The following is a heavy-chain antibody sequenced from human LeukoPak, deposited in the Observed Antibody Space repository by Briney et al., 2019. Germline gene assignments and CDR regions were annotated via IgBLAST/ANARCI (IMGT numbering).Heavy chain of an antibody. CDR1: AYSLSSGYY. D-gene: IGHD3-10*01. Sequence: SETLSLTCDVSAYSLSSGYYWGWIRQPPGKGLESIARIFHSGTTYNNPSLKSRINISVDTSKNEFSLYVNSVTAADTAVYYCTRGRPFGELSPDAFDIWGQGTMVTVSS. V-gene: IGHV4-38-2*01. CDR2: IFHSGTT. J-gene: IGHJ3*02. CDR3: TRGRPFGELSPDAFDI.